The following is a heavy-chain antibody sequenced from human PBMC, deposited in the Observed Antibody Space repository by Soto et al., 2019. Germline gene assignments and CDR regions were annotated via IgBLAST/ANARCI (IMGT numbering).Heavy chain of an antibody. V-gene: IGHV3-23*01. CDR2: ISGSGGST. D-gene: IGHD3-22*01. CDR1: GFTFSSYA. CDR3: AKGLDAYDSSGYPLTYDAFDI. J-gene: IGHJ3*02. Sequence: GGSLRLSCAASGFTFSSYAMSWVRQAPGKGLEWVSAISGSGGSTYYADSVKGRFTISRDNSKNTLYLQMNSLRAEDTGVYYCAKGLDAYDSSGYPLTYDAFDIWGQGTMVTVSS.